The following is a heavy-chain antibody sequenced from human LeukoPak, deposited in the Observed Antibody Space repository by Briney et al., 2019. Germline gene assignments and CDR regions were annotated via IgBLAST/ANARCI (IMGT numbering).Heavy chain of an antibody. Sequence: NHGESLKISCKGSGYSFINYWIGWVRQMPGKGLEWMGIIYPGDFDTRYSPSFQGQVTISADKSINTAYLQWSSLRASDTAMYYCARGIAEAAVTKFDFWGQGTLVTVSS. CDR1: GYSFINYW. CDR2: IYPGDFDT. D-gene: IGHD6-13*01. CDR3: ARGIAEAAVTKFDF. J-gene: IGHJ5*01. V-gene: IGHV5-51*01.